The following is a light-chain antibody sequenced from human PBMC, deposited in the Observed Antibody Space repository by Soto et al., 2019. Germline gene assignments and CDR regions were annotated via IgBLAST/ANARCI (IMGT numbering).Light chain of an antibody. J-gene: IGKJ1*01. Sequence: DLQMTQSPSSLSASVGDRVTIACRASQTVNNFLNWYQQKAGKARRLLISTSSSLQSGVPSRFSGSGSGIDFTLSINGLQPEDFATYYCQQSYSAPWTFGHGTRVEIK. CDR1: QTVNNF. CDR3: QQSYSAPWT. V-gene: IGKV1-39*01. CDR2: TSS.